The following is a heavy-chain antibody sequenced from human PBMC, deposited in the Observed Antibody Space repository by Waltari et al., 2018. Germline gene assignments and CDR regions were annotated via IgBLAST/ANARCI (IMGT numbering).Heavy chain of an antibody. Sequence: QVQLQASAPGLVKPSETLSLTCAVSVYSISRGYHWGWIRHPPGKGLEWIGSIYPSGSTFNNPSLKSRVTISVDTSKNQFSLKLSSVTAADTAVYYCARDTPAPRITGATSVDYWGQGTLVTVSS. D-gene: IGHD1-20*01. CDR1: VYSISRGYH. CDR3: ARDTPAPRITGATSVDY. J-gene: IGHJ4*02. V-gene: IGHV4-38-2*02. CDR2: IYPSGST.